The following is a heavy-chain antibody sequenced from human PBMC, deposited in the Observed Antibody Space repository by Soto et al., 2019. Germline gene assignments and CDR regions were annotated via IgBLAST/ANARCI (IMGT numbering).Heavy chain of an antibody. V-gene: IGHV1-18*01. D-gene: IGHD6-13*01. CDR2: IGGYNGET. CDR3: AKNEQPPYHHYGQDV. Sequence: GASVMVSCKASGYSFTGYGISWGRQASGHGLEWVGWIGGYNGETNYAQKFQGRVSMTIDTSTTTADMELRSLTSDDTAVYYCAKNEQPPYHHYGQDVRAQGTNVPVSS. J-gene: IGHJ6*02. CDR1: GYSFTGYG.